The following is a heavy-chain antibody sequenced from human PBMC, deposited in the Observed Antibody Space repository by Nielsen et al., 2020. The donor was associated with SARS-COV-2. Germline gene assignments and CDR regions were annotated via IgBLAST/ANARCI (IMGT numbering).Heavy chain of an antibody. CDR3: ARAAVAATPDY. CDR1: GFTFSSYD. V-gene: IGHV3-13*04. CDR2: IGTAGDT. Sequence: GESLKISCAASGFTFSSYDMHWVRQATGKGLEWVSAIGTAGDTYYPGSVKGRFTISRENAKNSLYLQMNSLRAEDTAVYYCARAAVAATPDYWGQGTLVTVSS. D-gene: IGHD2-15*01. J-gene: IGHJ4*02.